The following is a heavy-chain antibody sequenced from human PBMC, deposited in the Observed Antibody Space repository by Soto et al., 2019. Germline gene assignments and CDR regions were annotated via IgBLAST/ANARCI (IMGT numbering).Heavy chain of an antibody. CDR2: IYYSGST. CDR1: GVSVSSGSYY. CDR3: ARQWLNLDY. D-gene: IGHD3-22*01. J-gene: IGHJ4*02. V-gene: IGHV4-61*01. Sequence: SETLSLTCTVSGVSVSSGSYYWSWLRQPPGKGLEWIGYIYYSGSTNYNPSLKSRVTISVDTSKNQFSLKLSSVSAADTAVYYCARQWLNLDYWGQGTLVTVSS.